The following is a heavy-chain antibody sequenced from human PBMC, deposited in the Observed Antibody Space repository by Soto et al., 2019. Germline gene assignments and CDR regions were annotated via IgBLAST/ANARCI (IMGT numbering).Heavy chain of an antibody. D-gene: IGHD2-15*01. CDR2: IIPIFGTA. CDR3: ASIYCSGGSCYSNYYYGMDV. Sequence: QVQLVQSGAEVKKPGSSVKVSCKASGGTFSSYAISWVRQAPGQGLEWMGGIIPIFGTANYAQKFQGRVTLTADESTSTAYMELSSLRSEDTAVYYCASIYCSGGSCYSNYYYGMDVWGQGTTVTVSS. J-gene: IGHJ6*02. V-gene: IGHV1-69*01. CDR1: GGTFSSYA.